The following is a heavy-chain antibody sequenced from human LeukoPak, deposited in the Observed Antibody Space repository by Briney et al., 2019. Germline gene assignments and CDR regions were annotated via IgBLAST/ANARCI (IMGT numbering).Heavy chain of an antibody. Sequence: SVKVSCKASGGTFNSYAISWVRQAPGQGLEWMGGIIPIFGTTNYARKFRGRVTLTADKSTTTAYMELRSLTSDDTAVYYCARAGAVVDNWFDPWGQGTLVTVSS. CDR1: GGTFNSYA. CDR3: ARAGAVVDNWFDP. CDR2: IIPIFGTT. D-gene: IGHD2-15*01. J-gene: IGHJ5*02. V-gene: IGHV1-69*06.